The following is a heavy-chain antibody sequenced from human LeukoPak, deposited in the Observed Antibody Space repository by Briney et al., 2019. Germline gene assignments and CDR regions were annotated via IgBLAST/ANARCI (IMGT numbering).Heavy chain of an antibody. J-gene: IGHJ5*02. D-gene: IGHD2-2*01. V-gene: IGHV1-46*01. CDR3: ARRPAAMRLSWFDP. CDR1: GYTFTSYY. Sequence: ASVKVSCKASGYTFTSYYMHWVRQAPGQGLEWMGIINPSAGTTSYAQKFQGRVTITRDTSTSPVYMELSSLRSEDTAVYYCARRPAAMRLSWFDPWGQGTLVTVSS. CDR2: INPSAGTT.